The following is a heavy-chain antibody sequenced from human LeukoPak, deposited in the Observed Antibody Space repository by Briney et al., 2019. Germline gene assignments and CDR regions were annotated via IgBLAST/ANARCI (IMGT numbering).Heavy chain of an antibody. D-gene: IGHD3-22*01. Sequence: SETLSLTCAVYGGSFSGYYWSWIRQPPGKGLEWIGEINHSGSTNYNPSPKSRVTISVDTSKNQFSLKLSSVTAADTAVYYCARGDYYYDSSGEFDYWGQGTLVTVSS. J-gene: IGHJ4*02. V-gene: IGHV4-34*01. CDR1: GGSFSGYY. CDR2: INHSGST. CDR3: ARGDYYYDSSGEFDY.